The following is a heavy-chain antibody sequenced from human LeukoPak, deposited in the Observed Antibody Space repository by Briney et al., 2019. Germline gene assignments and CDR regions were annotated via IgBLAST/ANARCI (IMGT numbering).Heavy chain of an antibody. CDR1: GFTFDDYA. J-gene: IGHJ4*02. V-gene: IGHV3-9*01. Sequence: GGSLRLSCAASGFTFDDYAMHWVRQAPGKGLEWVSGITWNSGSIVYADSVKGRFTISRDNAKNSLYLQMNSLRAEDTALYYCAKDTRDILTGYYNTAFDYWGQGTLVTVSS. D-gene: IGHD3-9*01. CDR3: AKDTRDILTGYYNTAFDY. CDR2: ITWNSGSI.